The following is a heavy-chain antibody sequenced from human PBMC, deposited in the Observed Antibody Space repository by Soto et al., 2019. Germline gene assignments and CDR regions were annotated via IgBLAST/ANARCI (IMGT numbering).Heavy chain of an antibody. J-gene: IGHJ4*02. D-gene: IGHD3-10*01. Sequence: GGSLRLSCAASGFTFSSYAMSWVRQAPGKGLEWVSAISGSGGSTYYADSVKGRFTISRDNSKNTLYLQMNSLRAEDTAVYYCAKGTYYYGSGSRTPFDYWGQGTLVTVSS. CDR1: GFTFSSYA. CDR3: AKGTYYYGSGSRTPFDY. V-gene: IGHV3-23*01. CDR2: ISGSGGST.